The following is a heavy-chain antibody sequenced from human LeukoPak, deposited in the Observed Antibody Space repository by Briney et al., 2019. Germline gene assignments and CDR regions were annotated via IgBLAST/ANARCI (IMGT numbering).Heavy chain of an antibody. J-gene: IGHJ6*02. V-gene: IGHV1-46*01. Sequence: ASVKVSCKSSAYTFTTYYIHWVRQAPGQGLEWIGMIYPSTGSTYYAQRFQGRVTMTRDTPTSTVYMELGSLTSDDTAVYYCARDWRIALVRGVINVPGGMNVWGQGTTVTVSS. CDR3: ARDWRIALVRGVINVPGGMNV. CDR2: IYPSTGST. CDR1: AYTFTTYY. D-gene: IGHD3-10*01.